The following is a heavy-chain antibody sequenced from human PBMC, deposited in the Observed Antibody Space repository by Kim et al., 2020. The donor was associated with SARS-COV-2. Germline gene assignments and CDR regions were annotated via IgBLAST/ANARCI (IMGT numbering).Heavy chain of an antibody. D-gene: IGHD2-2*01. Sequence: GGSLRLSCAASGFTFSSYSMNWVRQAPGKGLEWVSSISSSSSYIYYADAVKGRITISRDNAKTSLYLQMNSLRAEDTAVYYCASDGKIPQIVVYENYYYGMDVWGRGTPVTVSS. CDR3: ASDGKIPQIVVYENYYYGMDV. CDR1: GFTFSSYS. J-gene: IGHJ6*02. CDR2: ISSSSSYI. V-gene: IGHV3-21*01.